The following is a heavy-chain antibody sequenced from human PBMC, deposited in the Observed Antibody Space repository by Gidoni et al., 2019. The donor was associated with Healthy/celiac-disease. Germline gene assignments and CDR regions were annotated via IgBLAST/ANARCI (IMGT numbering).Heavy chain of an antibody. V-gene: IGHV1-2*06. Sequence: QVQLVQSGAEVKKPGASVKVSCQASGYTFTGYYMHWVRQAPGQGLEWMGRINPNSGGTNYAQKFQGRVTMTRDTSISTAYMELSRLRSDDTAVYYCARASDITMVRGVMNYWGQGTLVTVSS. D-gene: IGHD3-10*01. CDR2: INPNSGGT. CDR3: ARASDITMVRGVMNY. CDR1: GYTFTGYY. J-gene: IGHJ4*02.